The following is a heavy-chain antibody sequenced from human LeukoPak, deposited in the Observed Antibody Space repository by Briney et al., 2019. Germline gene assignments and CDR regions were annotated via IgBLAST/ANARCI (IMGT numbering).Heavy chain of an antibody. Sequence: GGSLRLSCAASGFTFNSYEINWVRQAPGKGLEWVSYISSSGSTIYYADSVKGRFTISRDNAKNSLYLQMNSLRAEDTAVYYCARDASGNYAYLDYWGQGTLVTVSS. CDR3: ARDASGNYAYLDY. V-gene: IGHV3-48*03. CDR2: ISSSGSTI. CDR1: GFTFNSYE. D-gene: IGHD1-26*01. J-gene: IGHJ4*02.